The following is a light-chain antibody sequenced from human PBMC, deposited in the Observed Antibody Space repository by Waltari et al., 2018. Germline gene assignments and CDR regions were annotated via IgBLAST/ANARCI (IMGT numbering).Light chain of an antibody. CDR3: QQYGSPWT. CDR2: GAT. J-gene: IGKJ1*01. Sequence: ETVLTQSPGTLSLSPGEIATLSCRASQSVTGSYLAWDQQKPGQAPRLLIYGATSRATGIPDRFSGSGSGTDFTLTISRLEPEDFAVYYCQQYGSPWTFGQGTKVEIK. V-gene: IGKV3-20*01. CDR1: QSVTGSY.